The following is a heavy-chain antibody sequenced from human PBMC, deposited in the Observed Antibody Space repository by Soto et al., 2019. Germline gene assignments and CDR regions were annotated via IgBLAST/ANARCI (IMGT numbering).Heavy chain of an antibody. CDR2: IYHSGST. D-gene: IGHD1-26*01. Sequence: SVTLSLTSAVSGYYIRSGYYWVWLRPPPGKGLEWIGSIYHSGSTYYNPSLKSRVTISVDTSKNQFSLKLSSVTAADTAVYYCARDEGGAAYNWFDPWGQGTLVTVSA. CDR1: GYYIRSGYY. V-gene: IGHV4-38-2*02. J-gene: IGHJ5*02. CDR3: ARDEGGAAYNWFDP.